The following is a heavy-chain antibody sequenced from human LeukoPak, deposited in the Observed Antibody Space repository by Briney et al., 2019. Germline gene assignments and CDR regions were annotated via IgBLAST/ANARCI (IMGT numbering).Heavy chain of an antibody. Sequence: ASVMLSCKAPLYTFTSNGISWLRQAPGQGLEWMGWTSAYNSNTNYARKHQCSVTMTADTSTSTAYMELRSLRSDYTAVYYWASASLVAARPGYWFDPWGQGTLVTVSS. CDR3: ASASLVAARPGYWFDP. D-gene: IGHD6-6*01. V-gene: IGHV1-18*01. J-gene: IGHJ5*02. CDR2: TSAYNSNT. CDR1: LYTFTSNG.